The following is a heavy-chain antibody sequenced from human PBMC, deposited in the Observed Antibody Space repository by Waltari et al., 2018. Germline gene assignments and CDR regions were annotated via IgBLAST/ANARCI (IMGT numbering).Heavy chain of an antibody. CDR2: INSDGSST. D-gene: IGHD1-26*01. CDR1: GFTFSSYW. Sequence: EVQLVESGGGLVQPGGSLRLSCAASGFTFSSYWMHWVRQAPGKGLVWVSRINSDGSSTSYADSVKGRFTISRDNAKNKLYLQMNSLRAEDTAVYYCASLPRRSYYYYYYMDVWGKGTTVTVSS. CDR3: ASLPRRSYYYYYYMDV. J-gene: IGHJ6*03. V-gene: IGHV3-74*01.